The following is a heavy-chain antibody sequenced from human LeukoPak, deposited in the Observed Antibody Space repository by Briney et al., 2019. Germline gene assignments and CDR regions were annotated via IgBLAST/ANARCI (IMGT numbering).Heavy chain of an antibody. CDR3: AKIYDSSGYYLSDAFDI. D-gene: IGHD3-22*01. Sequence: GGSLRLSCAASGFTFSSYAMSWVRQAPGKGLEWVSAISGSGGDTYYADSVKGRSIISRDNSKNTLYLQTNSLRAEDTAVYHCAKIYDSSGYYLSDAFDIWGQGTMVTVSS. CDR2: ISGSGGDT. CDR1: GFTFSSYA. J-gene: IGHJ3*02. V-gene: IGHV3-23*01.